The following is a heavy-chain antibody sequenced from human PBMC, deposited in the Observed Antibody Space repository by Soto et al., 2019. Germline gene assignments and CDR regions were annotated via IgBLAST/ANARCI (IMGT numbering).Heavy chain of an antibody. V-gene: IGHV4-59*08. J-gene: IGHJ4*02. Sequence: SETLSLTCTVSGGSISSYYWSWIRQPPGKGLEWIGYIYYSGSTNYNPSLKSRVTISVDTSKNQFSLKLSSVTAADTAVYYCARHGYCSGGSCYPDYWGQGTLVTVSS. CDR1: GGSISSYY. CDR2: IYYSGST. CDR3: ARHGYCSGGSCYPDY. D-gene: IGHD2-15*01.